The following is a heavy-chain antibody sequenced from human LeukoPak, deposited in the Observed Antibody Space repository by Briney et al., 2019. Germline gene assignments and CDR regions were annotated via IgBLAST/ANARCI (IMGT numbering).Heavy chain of an antibody. D-gene: IGHD3-9*01. Sequence: GGSLRLSCAASGFTFSNYAMSWVRQIPGKGLEWVSVINNSGDNTYDADSVKGRFTVSRDNSKDTLYLQMNSLRAEDTAVYYCAKLGSYDILTGYVDYWGQGTLVTVSS. CDR1: GFTFSNYA. V-gene: IGHV3-23*01. CDR3: AKLGSYDILTGYVDY. J-gene: IGHJ4*02. CDR2: INNSGDNT.